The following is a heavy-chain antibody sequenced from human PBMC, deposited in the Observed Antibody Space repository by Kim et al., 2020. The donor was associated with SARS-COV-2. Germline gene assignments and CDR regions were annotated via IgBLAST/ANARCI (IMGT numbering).Heavy chain of an antibody. J-gene: IGHJ4*02. V-gene: IGHV4-59*01. CDR1: GCSISSYY. Sequence: SETLSLTCTVSGCSISSYYWSRIRQPPGKGLEWIGYIYYSGSTNYNPSLKSRVTISVDTSKNQFSLKLSSVTAADTAVYYCARAANYGTWDYWGQGTLVTVSS. CDR3: ARAANYGTWDY. CDR2: IYYSGST. D-gene: IGHD1-1*01.